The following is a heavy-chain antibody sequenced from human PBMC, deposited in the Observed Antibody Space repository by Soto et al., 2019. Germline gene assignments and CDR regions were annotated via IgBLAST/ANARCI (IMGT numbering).Heavy chain of an antibody. CDR1: GGSVSSGSYY. D-gene: IGHD1-26*01. CDR2: IYYSGST. J-gene: IGHJ4*02. CDR3: ARWVVGALWYFDY. V-gene: IGHV4-61*01. Sequence: QVQLQESGPGLVTPSETLSLTCTVSGGSVSSGSYYWSWIRQPPGKGLEWIGYIYYSGSTNYNPSLKSRVTISVYTSKNQFSLKLSSVTAADTAVYYCARWVVGALWYFDYWGQGTLVTVSS.